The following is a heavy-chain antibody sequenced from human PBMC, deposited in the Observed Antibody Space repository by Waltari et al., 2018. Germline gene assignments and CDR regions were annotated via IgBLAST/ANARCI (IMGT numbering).Heavy chain of an antibody. CDR3: ARSYTGSPIDV. V-gene: IGHV3-72*01. J-gene: IGHJ6*02. CDR2: SRNRADGYTT. CDR1: GYTVSDYY. D-gene: IGHD1-1*01. Sequence: EVELVASGGALVQPGGSLRLSCAASGYTVSDYYIDWVRQAPGKGLEWVGLSRNRADGYTTVYAASVGGRFTISRDDSKKSVYLQMSSLNTEDTAIYFCARSYTGSPIDVWGQGTTVTVSS.